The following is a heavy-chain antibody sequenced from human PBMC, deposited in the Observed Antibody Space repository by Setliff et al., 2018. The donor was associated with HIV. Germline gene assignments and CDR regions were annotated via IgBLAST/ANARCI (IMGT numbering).Heavy chain of an antibody. Sequence: PSETLSLTCIVSGASISSYCWSWIRQSPGKGLEWIGHIYSSGNTNYSPSFNSRVTISINTPKNQFSLKLNSVTAADTAVYYCARHGTWNSQRFHFDYWGQGTPVTVSS. V-gene: IGHV4-4*08. CDR3: ARHGTWNSQRFHFDY. CDR2: IYSSGNT. D-gene: IGHD1-7*01. CDR1: GASISSYC. J-gene: IGHJ4*02.